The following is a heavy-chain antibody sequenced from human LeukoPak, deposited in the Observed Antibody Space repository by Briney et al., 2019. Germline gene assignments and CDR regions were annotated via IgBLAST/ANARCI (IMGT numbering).Heavy chain of an antibody. J-gene: IGHJ6*02. Sequence: GRSLRLSCAASGFTFSSYAMHWVRQAPGKGLEWVAVISYDGSNKYYADSVKGRSTISRDSSKNTLYLQMNSLRAEDTAVYYCARDQLGDSSGYYYAYYYGMDVWGQGTTVTVSS. CDR1: GFTFSSYA. V-gene: IGHV3-30*04. CDR3: ARDQLGDSSGYYYAYYYGMDV. D-gene: IGHD3-22*01. CDR2: ISYDGSNK.